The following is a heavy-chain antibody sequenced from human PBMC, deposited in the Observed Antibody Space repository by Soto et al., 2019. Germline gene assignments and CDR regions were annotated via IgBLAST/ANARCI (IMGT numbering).Heavy chain of an antibody. CDR2: ISAYNGNT. CDR3: ATKQGVVVVVAATADYGMDV. J-gene: IGHJ6*02. Sequence: GASVKVSCKASGYTFTSYGISWVRQAPGQGLEWMGWISAYNGNTNYAQKLQGRVTMTTDTSTSTAYMELRSLRSDDTAVYYCATKQGVVVVVAATADYGMDVWGQGTTVTVSS. D-gene: IGHD2-15*01. V-gene: IGHV1-18*04. CDR1: GYTFTSYG.